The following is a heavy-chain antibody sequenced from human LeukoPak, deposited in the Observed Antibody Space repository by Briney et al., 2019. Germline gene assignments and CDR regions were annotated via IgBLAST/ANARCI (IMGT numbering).Heavy chain of an antibody. CDR2: ISTGGSTI. D-gene: IGHD6-13*01. V-gene: IGHV3-48*04. Sequence: GGSLRLSCAASGFTFSSYSINWVRQAPGKGLEWVSYISTGGSTIYYADSVKGRFTISRDNAKNSLYLQMNSLRAEDTALYYCAKEGSPWDSSSWSDAFDIWGQGTMVTVSS. J-gene: IGHJ3*02. CDR3: AKEGSPWDSSSWSDAFDI. CDR1: GFTFSSYS.